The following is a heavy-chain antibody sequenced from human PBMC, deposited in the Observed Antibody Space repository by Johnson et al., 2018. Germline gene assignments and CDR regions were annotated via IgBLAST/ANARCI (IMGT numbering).Heavy chain of an antibody. D-gene: IGHD3-22*01. CDR1: GYSFSNNW. CDR3: ARSRGFNAASDV. J-gene: IGHJ3*01. CDR2: IYPGNSDT. V-gene: IGHV5-51*01. Sequence: VQLVESGAEVKKPGESLKISCKGSGYSFSNNWIGWVRQMPGKGLEWMGIIYPGNSDTRYSPPFQGQVTMSADKSISTAYLQWSSLKASDTAMYYCARSRGFNAASDVWGQGTLVTVSA.